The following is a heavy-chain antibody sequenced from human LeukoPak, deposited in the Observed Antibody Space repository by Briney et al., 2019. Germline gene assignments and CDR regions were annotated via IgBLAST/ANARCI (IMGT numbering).Heavy chain of an antibody. Sequence: GESLQISCKGSGYSFTSYWIGWVRPMPGKGLGWMGIIYPGDSDTRYSPSFQGQVTISADKSISTAYLQWSSLKASDTAMYYCARHKYGYKPQMNDAFDIWGQGTMVTVSS. V-gene: IGHV5-51*01. D-gene: IGHD5-24*01. CDR1: GYSFTSYW. CDR2: IYPGDSDT. CDR3: ARHKYGYKPQMNDAFDI. J-gene: IGHJ3*02.